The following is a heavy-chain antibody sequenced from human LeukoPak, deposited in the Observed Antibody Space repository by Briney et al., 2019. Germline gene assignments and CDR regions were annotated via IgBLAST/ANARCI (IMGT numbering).Heavy chain of an antibody. J-gene: IGHJ4*02. Sequence: ASVKVPCKTSGYTFNTYGITWARQAPGQGLEWMGWISPYNGNTSYAQKFQARVTMTTDTSTSTAYMELRSLRSDDTAVYFCARAYCGGDCHQGPDYWGQGTLVIVSS. CDR3: ARAYCGGDCHQGPDY. CDR1: GYTFNTYG. D-gene: IGHD2-21*02. CDR2: ISPYNGNT. V-gene: IGHV1-18*01.